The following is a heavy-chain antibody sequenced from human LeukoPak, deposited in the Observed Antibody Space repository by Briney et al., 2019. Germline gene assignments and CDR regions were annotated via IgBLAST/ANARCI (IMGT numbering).Heavy chain of an antibody. J-gene: IGHJ4*02. CDR1: GGTFSSYA. D-gene: IGHD3-16*01. Sequence: SVKVSCKASGGTFSSYAISWVRQARGQGREWMGRIIPIFGTANYAQKFQGRVTITTDESTSTAYMELSSLRSEDTAVYYCAREVGDYVWGSNHFDYWGQGTLVTVSS. CDR3: AREVGDYVWGSNHFDY. CDR2: IIPIFGTA. V-gene: IGHV1-69*05.